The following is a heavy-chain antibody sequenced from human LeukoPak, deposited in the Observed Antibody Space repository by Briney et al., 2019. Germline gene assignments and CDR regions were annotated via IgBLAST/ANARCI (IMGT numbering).Heavy chain of an antibody. CDR1: GFTFSSYW. Sequence: PGGSLRLSCAASGFTFSSYWMSWVRQAPGKGLEWVANIKQDRSEKYYVDSVKGRFTISRDNAKNSLYLQMNSLRAEDTAVYYCAREPPFGPAAISFDYWGQGTLVTVSS. V-gene: IGHV3-7*03. CDR3: AREPPFGPAAISFDY. J-gene: IGHJ4*02. D-gene: IGHD2-2*02. CDR2: IKQDRSEK.